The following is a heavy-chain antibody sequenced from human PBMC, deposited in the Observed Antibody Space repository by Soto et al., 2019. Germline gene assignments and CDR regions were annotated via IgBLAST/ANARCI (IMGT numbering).Heavy chain of an antibody. CDR1: GFTFTRYS. CDR2: ISSTTNYI. J-gene: IGHJ4*02. CDR3: ARESEDLTSNFDY. V-gene: IGHV3-21*06. Sequence: PGGSLRLSCAASGFTFTRYSMNWVRQAPGKGLEWVSSISSTTNYIYYGDSMKGRFTISRDNAKNSLYLEMNSLRAEDTAVYYCARESEDLTSNFDYWGXGTLVTVSS.